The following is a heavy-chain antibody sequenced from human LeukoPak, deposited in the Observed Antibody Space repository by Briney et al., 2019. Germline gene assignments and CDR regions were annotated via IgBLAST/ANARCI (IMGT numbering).Heavy chain of an antibody. CDR3: ARGAPDYYGSGSYPSYMDV. CDR2: MNPNSGNT. J-gene: IGHJ6*03. Sequence: GASVKVSCKASGYTFTSYDINWVRQATGQGLEWMGWMNPNSGNTGYAQKFQGRVTMTRNTSISTAYMELSSLRSEDTAVYYCARGAPDYYGSGSYPSYMDVWGKGTTVTVSS. D-gene: IGHD3-10*01. V-gene: IGHV1-8*01. CDR1: GYTFTSYD.